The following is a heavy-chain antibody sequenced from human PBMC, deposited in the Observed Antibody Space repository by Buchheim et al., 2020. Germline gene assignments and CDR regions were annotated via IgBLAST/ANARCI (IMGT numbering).Heavy chain of an antibody. CDR3: ARARYCSGCNCYQYDMDV. J-gene: IGHJ6*02. Sequence: QVQLVQSGAEVKKPGASVKVSCKASGYTFTGYYMHWVRQAPGQGLEWMGWINPNSGGTNYAQKFQGWVTMTRDKSISTAYMELSRLRSDDTAVYYCARARYCSGCNCYQYDMDVWGQGTT. CDR2: INPNSGGT. V-gene: IGHV1-2*04. D-gene: IGHD2-15*01. CDR1: GYTFTGYY.